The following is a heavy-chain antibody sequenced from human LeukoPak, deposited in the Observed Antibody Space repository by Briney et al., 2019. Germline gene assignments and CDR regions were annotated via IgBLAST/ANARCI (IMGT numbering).Heavy chain of an antibody. Sequence: GGALRLSCAASGFTFDDYGMSWVRQAPGKGLEWVSGINWNGGSTGYADSVKGRFTISRDNAKNSLYLQMNSLRAEDTALYYCARDVYYYDSSGQHSSYYFDYWGQGTLVTVSS. CDR3: ARDVYYYDSSGQHSSYYFDY. V-gene: IGHV3-20*04. J-gene: IGHJ4*02. D-gene: IGHD3-22*01. CDR1: GFTFDDYG. CDR2: INWNGGST.